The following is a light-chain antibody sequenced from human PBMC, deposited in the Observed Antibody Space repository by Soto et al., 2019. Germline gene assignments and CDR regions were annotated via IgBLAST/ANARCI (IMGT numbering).Light chain of an antibody. J-gene: IGLJ2*01. CDR1: SSDVGGYNY. Sequence: QSVLTQPASVSGSPGQSNTISCTGTSSDVGGYNYVSWYQQHPGKAPKLMIYEVSYRPSGVSNRFSGSKSGNTASLTISGLQAEDEADYYCSSYTSSRTLVFGGGTKLTVL. CDR2: EVS. CDR3: SSYTSSRTLV. V-gene: IGLV2-14*01.